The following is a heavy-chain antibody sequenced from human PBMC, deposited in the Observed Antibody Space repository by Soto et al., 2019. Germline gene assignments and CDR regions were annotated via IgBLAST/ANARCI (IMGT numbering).Heavy chain of an antibody. CDR1: GGSISSSSYY. J-gene: IGHJ6*02. CDR3: ATPAPKPYYYYGMDV. CDR2: IYYSGST. Sequence: SETLSLTCTVSGGSISSSSYYWGWIRQPPGKGLEWIGSIYYSGSTYYNPSLKSRVTISVDTSKNQFSLKLSSVTAADTAVYYCATPAPKPYYYYGMDVWGQGTTVTVSS. V-gene: IGHV4-39*01.